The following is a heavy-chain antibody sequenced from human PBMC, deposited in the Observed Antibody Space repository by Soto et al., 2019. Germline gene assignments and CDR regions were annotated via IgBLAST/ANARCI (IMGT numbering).Heavy chain of an antibody. CDR2: IYYSGST. D-gene: IGHD3-3*01. Sequence: PSETLSLTCTVSGGSISSYYWSWIRQPPGKGLEWIGYIYYSGSTYYNPTLKSRVYISVDTSKNQFSLNLTSVTAADTAVYYCARDRRHDYRSGYPDYWGQGTLVTVSS. CDR1: GGSISSYY. J-gene: IGHJ4*02. CDR3: ARDRRHDYRSGYPDY. V-gene: IGHV4-30-4*01.